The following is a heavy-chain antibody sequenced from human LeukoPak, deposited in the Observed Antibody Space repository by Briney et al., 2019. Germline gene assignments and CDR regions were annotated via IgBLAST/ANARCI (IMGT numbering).Heavy chain of an antibody. CDR1: GFTFSSYW. CDR2: IKQDRSEK. D-gene: IGHD2/OR15-2a*01. CDR3: ASDYTLDY. Sequence: GGSLRLSCAASGFTFSSYWMRWVRQAPGKGLEWVANIKQDRSEKYYVHYVKGRFTISRDNAKNSLYLEMNSLRAEDTAVYYCASDYTLDYWGQGTLVTVSS. J-gene: IGHJ4*02. V-gene: IGHV3-7*01.